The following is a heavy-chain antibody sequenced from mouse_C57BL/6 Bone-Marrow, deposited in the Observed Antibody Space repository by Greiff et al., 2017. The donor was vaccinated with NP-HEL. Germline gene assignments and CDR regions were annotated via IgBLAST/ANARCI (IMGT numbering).Heavy chain of an antibody. CDR2: IDPETGGT. D-gene: IGHD1-1*01. Sequence: QVQLKESGAELVRPGASVTLSCKASGYTFTDYEMHWVKQTPVHGLEWIGAIDPETGGTAYNQKFKGKAILTADKSSSTAYMELRSLTSEDSAVYYCTRGVYYYGSSYGYFDVWGTGTTVTVSS. V-gene: IGHV1-15*01. CDR3: TRGVYYYGSSYGYFDV. CDR1: GYTFTDYE. J-gene: IGHJ1*03.